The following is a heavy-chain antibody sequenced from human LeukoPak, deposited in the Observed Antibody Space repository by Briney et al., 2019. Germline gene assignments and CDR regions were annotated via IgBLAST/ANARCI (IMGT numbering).Heavy chain of an antibody. J-gene: IGHJ6*03. Sequence: PSETLSLTCAVYGGSFSGYYWSWIRQPPGKGLEWIGEINHSGSTNYNPSLKSRVTISVDTSKNQFSLKLSSVTAADTAVYYCARQGRHVAGFNYYYYMDVWGKGTTVTISS. V-gene: IGHV4-34*01. CDR1: GGSFSGYY. CDR2: INHSGST. D-gene: IGHD6-19*01. CDR3: ARQGRHVAGFNYYYYMDV.